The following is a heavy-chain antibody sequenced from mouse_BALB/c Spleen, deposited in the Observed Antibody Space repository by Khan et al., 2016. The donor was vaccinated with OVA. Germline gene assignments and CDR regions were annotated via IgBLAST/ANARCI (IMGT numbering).Heavy chain of an antibody. V-gene: IGHV1S137*01. CDR3: ARPAYDGYYDY. CDR1: GYTFTDYA. Sequence: QVQLQQSGPELVRPGVSVKISCKGSGYTFTDYALYWVKQSRAKSLEWIGLISTYSGSTNYNQTFKGKATMTVDKSSSTAYMELARLTSEDSAIYSCARPAYDGYYDYWGQGTTLTVSS. CDR2: ISTYSGST. J-gene: IGHJ2*01. D-gene: IGHD2-3*01.